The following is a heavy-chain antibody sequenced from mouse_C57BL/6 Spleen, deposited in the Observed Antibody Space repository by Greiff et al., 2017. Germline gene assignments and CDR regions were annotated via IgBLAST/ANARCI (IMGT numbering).Heavy chain of an antibody. D-gene: IGHD4-1*01. CDR3: AREGTGFDY. CDR2: IYPGDGDT. Sequence: QVQLKESGPELVKPGASVKISCKASGYAFSSSWMNWVKQRPGKGLEWIGRIYPGDGDTNYNGKFKGKATLTADKSSSTAYMQLSSLTSEDSAVYFCAREGTGFDYWGQGTTLTVSS. J-gene: IGHJ2*01. CDR1: GYAFSSSW. V-gene: IGHV1-82*01.